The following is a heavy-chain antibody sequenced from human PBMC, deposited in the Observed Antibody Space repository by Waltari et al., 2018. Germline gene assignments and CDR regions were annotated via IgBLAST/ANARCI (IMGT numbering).Heavy chain of an antibody. J-gene: IGHJ4*02. D-gene: IGHD3-22*01. CDR3: ARDRGIVVVISYYFDY. V-gene: IGHV3-48*04. CDR1: GFTFSSYS. CDR2: ISSGSSTI. Sequence: EVQLVESGGGLVQPGGSLRLSCAASGFTFSSYSMNWVRQAPGKGLEWVSYISSGSSTIYYADSVKGRFTISRDNAKNSLYLQMNSLRAEDTAVYYCARDRGIVVVISYYFDYWGQGTLVTVSS.